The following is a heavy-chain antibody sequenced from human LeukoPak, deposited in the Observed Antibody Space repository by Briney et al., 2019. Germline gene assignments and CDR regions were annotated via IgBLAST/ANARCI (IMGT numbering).Heavy chain of an antibody. D-gene: IGHD5-24*01. J-gene: IGHJ4*02. CDR2: ISSSSSYI. Sequence: GGSLRLSCAASGFTFSSYSMNWVRQAPGKGLEWVSSISSSSSYIYYADSVKGRLTISRDNAKNSLYLQMNSLRAEDTAVYYCARDRDGCVDYWGLGTLVTVSS. CDR1: GFTFSSYS. CDR3: ARDRDGCVDY. V-gene: IGHV3-21*01.